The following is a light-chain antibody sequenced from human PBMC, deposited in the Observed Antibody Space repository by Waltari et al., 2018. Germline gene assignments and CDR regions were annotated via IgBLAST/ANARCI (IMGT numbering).Light chain of an antibody. CDR3: STWDDSLSSLVL. CDR1: TSNIGNNY. CDR2: SNN. J-gene: IGLJ2*01. V-gene: IGLV1-47*01. Sequence: QSVLTQPSSSSGTPGQRVSISCSGSTSNIGNNYDYWYQKLPGTAPKLLISSNNQRPPGLRGRFSGSKSGTSATLAISGLRSEDEAIYYCSTWDDSLSSLVLFGGGTKLTVL.